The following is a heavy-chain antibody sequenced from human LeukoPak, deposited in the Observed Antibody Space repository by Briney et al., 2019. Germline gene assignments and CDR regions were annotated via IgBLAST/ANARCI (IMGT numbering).Heavy chain of an antibody. V-gene: IGHV3-23*01. D-gene: IGHD6-6*01. CDR1: GFPYRRYS. CDR3: AKLVSIAARPGSAERPGADY. CDR2: ISGSGGST. J-gene: IGHJ4*02. Sequence: GGSLRLSCAASGFPYRRYSMNWVRQAPGKGLEWVSAISGSGGSTYYADSVKGRFTISRDNSKNTLYLQMNSLRAEDTAVYYCAKLVSIAARPGSAERPGADYWGQGTLVTVSS.